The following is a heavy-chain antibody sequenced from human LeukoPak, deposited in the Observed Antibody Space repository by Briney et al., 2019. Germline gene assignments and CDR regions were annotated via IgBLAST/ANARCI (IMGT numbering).Heavy chain of an antibody. Sequence: SETLSLTCAVYGGSFSGYYWSWIRQPPGKGLEWIGEINHSGSTNYNPSLKSRVTISVDTPKNRFSLKLSSVTAADTAVYYCASILALGREWVYWGQGTLVTVSS. CDR2: INHSGST. J-gene: IGHJ4*02. CDR3: ASILALGREWVY. CDR1: GGSFSGYY. D-gene: IGHD3-3*01. V-gene: IGHV4-34*01.